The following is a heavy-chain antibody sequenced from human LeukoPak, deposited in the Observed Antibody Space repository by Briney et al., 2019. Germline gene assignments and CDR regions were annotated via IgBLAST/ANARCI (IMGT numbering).Heavy chain of an antibody. D-gene: IGHD5-18*01. Sequence: GGSLRLSCAASGLGFSVYWRDWVRQAPGKGLVWVAHINEDGTSASHADSVKGRFTISRDNAKNTQYLQMNSLTVEDTAVYYCARVPTNSYGFGQWGQGSLVTVSS. CDR1: GLGFSVYW. V-gene: IGHV3-74*01. CDR2: INEDGTSA. CDR3: ARVPTNSYGFGQ. J-gene: IGHJ4*02.